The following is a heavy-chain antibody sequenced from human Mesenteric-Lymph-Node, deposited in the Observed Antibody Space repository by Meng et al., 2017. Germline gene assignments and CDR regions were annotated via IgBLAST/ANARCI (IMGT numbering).Heavy chain of an antibody. V-gene: IGHV5-51*01. Sequence: GGSLRLSCAASGFTFSGYWMTWVRQMPGKGLEWMGIIYPGDSNTRYSPSFQGQVTFSADTSITTVYLQWPSLKASDSAMYYCATLGYGVGEVDYWGQGTRVTVSS. J-gene: IGHJ4*02. D-gene: IGHD4/OR15-4a*01. CDR2: IYPGDSNT. CDR3: ATLGYGVGEVDY. CDR1: GFTFSGYW.